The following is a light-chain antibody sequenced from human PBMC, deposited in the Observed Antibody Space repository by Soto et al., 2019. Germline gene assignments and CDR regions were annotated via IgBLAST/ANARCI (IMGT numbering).Light chain of an antibody. CDR1: QSLSSN. Sequence: EIVMTQSPATLSVSPGERATLSCRASQSLSSNFAWYQQCPGQAPRRLIYGASTRATGIPARFSGSGSGTEFTLTISSLQSEDFAIYFCQQYSDWPLTFGGGTKVEIK. CDR3: QQYSDWPLT. V-gene: IGKV3-15*01. CDR2: GAS. J-gene: IGKJ4*01.